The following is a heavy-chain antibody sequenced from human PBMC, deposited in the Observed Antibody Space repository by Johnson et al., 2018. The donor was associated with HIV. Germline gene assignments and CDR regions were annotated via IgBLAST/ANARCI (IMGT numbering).Heavy chain of an antibody. Sequence: VQLVESGGGLIQPGGSLRLSCAASGFTVSSNYMSWVRQAPGKGLEWVSVIYSGGSTYYADSVKGRFTISRDNSKNTLYLQMNSLRAEDTAVYYCAGEGSGIAGGGAFDIWGQGTMFTVSS. J-gene: IGHJ3*02. V-gene: IGHV3-53*01. CDR1: GFTVSSNY. CDR2: IYSGGST. D-gene: IGHD1-26*01. CDR3: AGEGSGIAGGGAFDI.